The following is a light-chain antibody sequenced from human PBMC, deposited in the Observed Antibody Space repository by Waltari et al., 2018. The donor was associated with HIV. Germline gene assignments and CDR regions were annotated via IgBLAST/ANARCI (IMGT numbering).Light chain of an antibody. V-gene: IGKV1-8*01. CDR3: QQYYNYPRT. J-gene: IGKJ1*01. CDR2: AAS. CDR1: QDISSY. Sequence: AIRMTQSPSSFSASTGDRVTITCRASQDISSYLVWYQQKPGKAPKLLINAASTLQTGFPSRFNGSGSGTDFTLTISCPQSEDFATYYCQQYYNYPRTFGQGTRVEIK.